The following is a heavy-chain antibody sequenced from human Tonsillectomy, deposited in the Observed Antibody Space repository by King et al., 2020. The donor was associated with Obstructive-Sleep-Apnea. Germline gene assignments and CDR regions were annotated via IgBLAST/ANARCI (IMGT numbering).Heavy chain of an antibody. CDR3: ARDSTAGIRMTYYFYGLDV. CDR1: GDSVFSNSAT. Sequence: VQLPQSGPGLVKPSHTLSLTCAISGDSVFSNSATWNWIRQSPSRGLEWLGRTYYRSKWFYDYALSVKTRITINPDTSKNQFSLQLDSVTPEDTAIYFCARDSTAGIRMTYYFYGLDV. V-gene: IGHV6-1*01. D-gene: IGHD6-13*01. CDR2: TYYRSKWFY. J-gene: IGHJ6*01.